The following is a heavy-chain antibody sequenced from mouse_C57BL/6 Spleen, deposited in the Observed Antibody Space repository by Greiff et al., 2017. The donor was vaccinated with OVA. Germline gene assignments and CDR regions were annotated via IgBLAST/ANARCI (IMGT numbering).Heavy chain of an antibody. J-gene: IGHJ1*03. V-gene: IGHV1-69*01. CDR1: GYTFTSYW. CDR3: ARWGKVHWDIDV. CDR2: IDPSDSYT. Sequence: QVQLQQPGAELVMPGASVKLSCKASGYTFTSYWMHWVKQRPGQGLEWIGEIDPSDSYTNYNQKFKGKSTLTVDKSSSTAYMQLSSLTSEDSAVYYFARWGKVHWDIDVWGTGATVTVSS. D-gene: IGHD2-1*01.